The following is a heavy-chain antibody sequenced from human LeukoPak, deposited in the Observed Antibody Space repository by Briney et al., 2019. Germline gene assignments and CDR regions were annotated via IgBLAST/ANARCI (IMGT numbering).Heavy chain of an antibody. V-gene: IGHV1-18*04. CDR1: GYSFTGYY. J-gene: IGHJ1*01. CDR3: ARGDCSGGSCFLPEYLRH. D-gene: IGHD2-15*01. CDR2: ISAYNGNT. Sequence: ASVKVSCKASGYSFTGYYMHWVRQAPGQGLEWMGWISAYNGNTNYAQKLKGRVTMTTDTSTNTAYMELRSLRSDDTAVYYCARGDCSGGSCFLPEYLRHWGQGTLVTVSS.